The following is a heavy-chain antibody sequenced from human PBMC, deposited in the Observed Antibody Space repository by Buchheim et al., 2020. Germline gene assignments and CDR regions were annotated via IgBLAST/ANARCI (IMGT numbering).Heavy chain of an antibody. CDR2: VYHSGHT. J-gene: IGHJ4*02. Sequence: QVQLQESGPGLVKSSGTLSLTCAVSGDSISGSDWWSWVRQPPGKGLQWIGEVYHSGHTNYNPSLESLVTISVDKSKNQFFLKLTSVTAADTAVYYCAKSGEDCSGTSCYSYWGQGNL. CDR3: AKSGEDCSGTSCYSY. D-gene: IGHD2-15*01. V-gene: IGHV4-4*02. CDR1: GDSISGSDW.